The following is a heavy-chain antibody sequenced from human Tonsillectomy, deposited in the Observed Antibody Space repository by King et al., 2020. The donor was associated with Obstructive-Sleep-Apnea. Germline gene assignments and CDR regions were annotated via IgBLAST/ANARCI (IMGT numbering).Heavy chain of an antibody. CDR3: AREKSYYYGSGSYYDSIYFDY. J-gene: IGHJ4*02. CDR1: GGSISSYS. CDR2: IYTSGTI. D-gene: IGHD3-10*01. Sequence: VQLQESGPGLVKPSETLSLTCTVSGGSISSYSWNWIRQPAGKGLEWIGHIYTSGTINYNPSLQSRLTMSVETSKNQFYLKLSSVTAADTAVYYCAREKSYYYGSGSYYDSIYFDYWGQGTLVTVSS. V-gene: IGHV4-4*07.